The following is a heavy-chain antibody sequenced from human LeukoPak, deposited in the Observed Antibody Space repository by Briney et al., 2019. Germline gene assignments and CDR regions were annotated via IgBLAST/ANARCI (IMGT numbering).Heavy chain of an antibody. CDR2: ISTDARTI. J-gene: IGHJ4*02. CDR1: GFNFRAYW. CDR3: VRGQATAWGLDY. D-gene: IGHD6-13*01. Sequence: GGSLRLSCTTSGFNFRAYWMGWVRQAPGKGLVWVSHISTDARTITYADFVKGRFTISRDNAKNTVYLQMNSLRAEDTALYYCVRGQATAWGLDYWGQGTLVTVSS. V-gene: IGHV3-74*01.